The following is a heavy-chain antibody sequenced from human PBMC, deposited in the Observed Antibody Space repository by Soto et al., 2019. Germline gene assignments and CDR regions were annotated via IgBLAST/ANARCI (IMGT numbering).Heavy chain of an antibody. CDR3: ARAPQNDYGDYDAFDM. CDR2: ISAYNGNT. Sequence: ASVKVSCKASGYTCTSYAISWVRQAPGQGLEWMGWISAYNGNTNYAEKLQGRVTVTTDTPMSTAYMELRSLRSDDTAVYYCARAPQNDYGDYDAFDMWGKGTMVTSSS. CDR1: GYTCTSYA. J-gene: IGHJ3*02. V-gene: IGHV1-18*01. D-gene: IGHD4-17*01.